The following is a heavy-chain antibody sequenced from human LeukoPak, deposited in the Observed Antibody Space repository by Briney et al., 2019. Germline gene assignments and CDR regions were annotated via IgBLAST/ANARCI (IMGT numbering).Heavy chain of an antibody. CDR1: GFTFDDYA. CDR2: ISWNSGSI. J-gene: IGHJ1*01. CDR3: ATRRAEYFQH. V-gene: IGHV3-9*01. Sequence: PGGSLRLSCAASGFTFDDYAMHWVRQAPGKGLEWVSGISWNSGSIGYADSVKGRFTISRDNAKNSLYLQMNSLRAEDTALYYCATRRAEYFQHWGQGTLVTVSS.